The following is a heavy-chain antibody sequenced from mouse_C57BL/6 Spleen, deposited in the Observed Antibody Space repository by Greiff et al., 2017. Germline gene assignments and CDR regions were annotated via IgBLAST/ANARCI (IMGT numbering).Heavy chain of an antibody. D-gene: IGHD1-1*01. Sequence: QVQLKESGAELARPGASVKLSCKASGYTFTSYGISWVKQRTGQGLEWIGEIYPRSGNTYYNEKFKGKATLTADNTSSTAYLELRSLTSEDSAVYFGASSGTTVDYAMDYWGQGTSVTVSS. J-gene: IGHJ4*01. CDR2: IYPRSGNT. V-gene: IGHV1-81*01. CDR1: GYTFTSYG. CDR3: ASSGTTVDYAMDY.